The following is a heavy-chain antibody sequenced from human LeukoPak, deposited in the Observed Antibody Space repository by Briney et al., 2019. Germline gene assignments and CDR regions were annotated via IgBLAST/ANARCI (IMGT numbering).Heavy chain of an antibody. V-gene: IGHV3-9*03. CDR2: ISWNSGSI. CDR1: GFTFDAYA. J-gene: IGHJ4*02. CDR3: AKAGVRDSSGWYYFDY. D-gene: IGHD6-19*01. Sequence: GGSLRLYCAASGFTFDAYAMHWVRQAPGKGLEWVSGISWNSGSIGYADSVKGRFTISRDNAKNSLYLQMNSLRAEDMALYYCAKAGVRDSSGWYYFDYWGQGTLVTVSS.